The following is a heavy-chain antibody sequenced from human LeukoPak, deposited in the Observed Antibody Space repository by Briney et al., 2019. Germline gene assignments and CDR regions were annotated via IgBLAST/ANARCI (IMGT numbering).Heavy chain of an antibody. CDR3: AGSIIGHFDY. J-gene: IGHJ4*02. CDR2: IKEDGSEK. Sequence: GGSLRLSCAASGFTFSSYSMNWVRQAPGKGLECVAHIKEDGSEKYYVDSVRGRFTISRDNAKNSLYLQMNSLRAEDTALYYCAGSIIGHFDYWGQGILVTVSS. V-gene: IGHV3-7*01. D-gene: IGHD3/OR15-3a*01. CDR1: GFTFSSYS.